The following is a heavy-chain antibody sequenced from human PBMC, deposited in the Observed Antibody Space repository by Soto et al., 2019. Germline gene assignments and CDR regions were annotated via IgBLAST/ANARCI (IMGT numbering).Heavy chain of an antibody. J-gene: IGHJ4*02. CDR1: GFTFSGSA. V-gene: IGHV3-73*01. Sequence: GGSLRLSCAASGFTFSGSAMHWVRQASGKGLEWVGRIRSKANSYATAYAASVKGRFTISRDDSKNTAYLQMNSLKTEDTAVYYCTRLGYYDILTGYYQGDYWGQGTLVTVSS. D-gene: IGHD3-9*01. CDR2: IRSKANSYAT. CDR3: TRLGYYDILTGYYQGDY.